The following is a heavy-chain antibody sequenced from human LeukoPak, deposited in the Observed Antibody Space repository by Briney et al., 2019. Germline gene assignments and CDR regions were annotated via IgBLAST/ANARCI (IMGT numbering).Heavy chain of an antibody. V-gene: IGHV3-48*03. CDR2: ISSSGSTI. J-gene: IGHJ4*02. Sequence: PGGSLRLSCAASGFTFSSYEMNWVRQAPGKGLEWVSYISSSGSTIYYADSVKGRFTISRDNAKNSLYLQMNSLRAEDTAVYYCARNPAYCGGDCYLDYWGQGTLVTVPS. D-gene: IGHD2-21*02. CDR3: ARNPAYCGGDCYLDY. CDR1: GFTFSSYE.